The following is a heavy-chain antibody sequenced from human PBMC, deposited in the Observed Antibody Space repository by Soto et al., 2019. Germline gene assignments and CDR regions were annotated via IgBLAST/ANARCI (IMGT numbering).Heavy chain of an antibody. Sequence: GGSLRLSCVVSGFTISSYWMHWVRQAPGKGLVWVSRINGDGSSTNYADSVKGRFTISRDNAKNTLYLQMNTLRAEHTAVYYCAIAMAGPTAIAYWGQGNQVTVSS. CDR2: INGDGSST. D-gene: IGHD6-19*01. J-gene: IGHJ4*02. CDR3: AIAMAGPTAIAY. CDR1: GFTISSYW. V-gene: IGHV3-74*01.